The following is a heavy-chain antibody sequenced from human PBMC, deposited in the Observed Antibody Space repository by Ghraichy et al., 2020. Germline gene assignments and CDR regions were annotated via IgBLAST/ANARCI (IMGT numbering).Heavy chain of an antibody. Sequence: GESLNISCAASGFTFSSYGMHWVRQAPGKGLEWVAVISYDGSNKYYADSVKGRFTISRDNSKNTLYLQMNSLRAEDTAVYYCAKAAVAQWGMDVWGQGTTVTVSS. CDR3: AKAAVAQWGMDV. V-gene: IGHV3-30*18. CDR2: ISYDGSNK. D-gene: IGHD6-19*01. J-gene: IGHJ6*02. CDR1: GFTFSSYG.